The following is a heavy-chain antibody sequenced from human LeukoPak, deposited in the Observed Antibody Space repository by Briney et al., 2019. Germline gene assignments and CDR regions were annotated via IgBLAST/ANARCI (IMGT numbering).Heavy chain of an antibody. CDR1: GGSVSSGSYY. V-gene: IGHV4-61*01. Sequence: SETLSLTCTVSGGSVSSGSYYWSWIRQPPGKGLEWIGYIYYSGSTNYNPSLKSRVTISVDTSKNQFSLKLSSVTAADTAVYYCARAYMVQGVHFDYWGQRTLVTVSS. CDR2: IYYSGST. CDR3: ARAYMVQGVHFDY. D-gene: IGHD3-10*01. J-gene: IGHJ4*02.